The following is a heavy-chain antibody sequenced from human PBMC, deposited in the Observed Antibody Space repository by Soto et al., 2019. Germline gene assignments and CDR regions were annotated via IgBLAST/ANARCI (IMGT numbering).Heavy chain of an antibody. J-gene: IGHJ6*02. CDR1: GYTFTGYY. D-gene: IGHD6-13*01. CDR3: ASSIAAAGMRSDYYYGMDV. Sequence: ASVKVSCKASGYTFTGYYMHRVRQAPGQGLEWMGWINPNSGGTNYAQKFQGWVTMTRDTSISTAYMELSRLRSDDTAVYYCASSIAAAGMRSDYYYGMDVWGQGTTVTVSS. V-gene: IGHV1-2*04. CDR2: INPNSGGT.